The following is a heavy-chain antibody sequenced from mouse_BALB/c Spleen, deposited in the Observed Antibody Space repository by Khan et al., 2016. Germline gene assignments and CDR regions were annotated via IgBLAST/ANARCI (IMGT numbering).Heavy chain of an antibody. CDR1: GFNIKDTY. J-gene: IGHJ4*01. CDR3: ARSRVYDGYYGYAMDY. CDR2: IDPANGNT. Sequence: VRLQQSGAELVKPGASVKLSCTASGFNIKDTYMHWVKQRPEQGLEWIGRIDPANGNTKYDPKFQGKATITADTSSNTAYLQLSSLTSEDTVVYYCARSRVYDGYYGYAMDYWGQGTSVTVSS. V-gene: IGHV14-3*02. D-gene: IGHD2-3*01.